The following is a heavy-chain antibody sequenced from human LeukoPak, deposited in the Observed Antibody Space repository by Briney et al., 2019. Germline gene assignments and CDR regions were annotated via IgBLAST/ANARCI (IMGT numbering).Heavy chain of an antibody. J-gene: IGHJ4*02. CDR1: GFTFTDHP. V-gene: IGHV3-69-1*01. Sequence: SGGSLRLSCVASGFTFTDHPMNWVRQAPGKGLEWISYIGGDGIAFYADSVKGRFTASKDDARKSMYPQMNSLRVEDTAVYYCAKDRANWAIDDWGQGTQVTVSS. CDR2: IGGDGIA. D-gene: IGHD3-16*01. CDR3: AKDRANWAIDD.